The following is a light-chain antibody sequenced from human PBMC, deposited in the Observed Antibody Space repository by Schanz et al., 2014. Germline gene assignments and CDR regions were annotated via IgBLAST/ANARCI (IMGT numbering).Light chain of an antibody. CDR1: QDIRNE. J-gene: IGKJ4*01. CDR2: AAS. Sequence: IQMTQSPSSLSASVGDRVTITCRASQDIRNELGWYQQKPGKAPKLLISAASTLQSGVPSRFSGSGSGTDFTLTISSLQPEDFATYYCQQTSSVHISFGGGTKVEI. V-gene: IGKV1-39*01. CDR3: QQTSSVHIS.